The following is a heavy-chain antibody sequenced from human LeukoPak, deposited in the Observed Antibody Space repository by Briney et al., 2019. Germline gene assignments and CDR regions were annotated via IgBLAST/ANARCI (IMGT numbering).Heavy chain of an antibody. CDR2: INHSGST. CDR1: GGSFSGYY. J-gene: IGHJ3*02. V-gene: IGHV4-34*01. CDR3: ARGHPLIYDFWSGSQTIAFDI. D-gene: IGHD3-3*01. Sequence: SETLSLTCAVYGGSFSGYYWSWIRQPPGKGLEWIGEINHSGSTNYNPSLKSRVTISVDTSKNQFSLKLSSVTAADTAVYYCARGHPLIYDFWSGSQTIAFDIWGKGTMVTVSS.